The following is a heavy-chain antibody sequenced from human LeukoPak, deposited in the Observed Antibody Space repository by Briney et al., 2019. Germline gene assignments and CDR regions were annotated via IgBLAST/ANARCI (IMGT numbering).Heavy chain of an antibody. V-gene: IGHV3-23*01. CDR3: AKSTDSGCPTCHGHFGY. J-gene: IGHJ4*02. CDR2: FSSGAST. D-gene: IGHD3-10*01. Sequence: PGGSLRLSCSASGFILSSFDMYWVRQAPGKGLEWVSTFSSGASTYYADSVKGRFTISRDTSKSMVHLQMNNLGPEDTAIYYCAKSTDSGCPTCHGHFGYWGQGTLVTVSS. CDR1: GFILSSFD.